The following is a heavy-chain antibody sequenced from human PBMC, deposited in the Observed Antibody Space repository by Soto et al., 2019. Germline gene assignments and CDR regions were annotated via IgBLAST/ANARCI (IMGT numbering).Heavy chain of an antibody. D-gene: IGHD2-15*01. J-gene: IGHJ4*02. V-gene: IGHV4-39*01. CDR2: IYYSGTT. CDR1: GGSISSSNYY. Sequence: QLQLQESGPGLVKPSETLSLTCTVSGGSISSSNYYWAWIRQPPGKGLEWVGSIYYSGTTFYNPSLKSRVNISVDTSKNQFSLKLSSVTAADTAVYYCARRVVVATIDCWGQGTLVTVSS. CDR3: ARRVVVATIDC.